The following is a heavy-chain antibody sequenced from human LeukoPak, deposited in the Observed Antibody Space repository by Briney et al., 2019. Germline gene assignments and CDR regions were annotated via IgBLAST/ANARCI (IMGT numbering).Heavy chain of an antibody. D-gene: IGHD3-9*01. CDR3: AATYYDILTGYYPYYFDY. CDR2: INHSGST. Sequence: SETLSLTCAVYGGSFSGYYWSWIRQPPGKGLEWIGEINHSGSTNYNPSLKSRVTISVDTSKNQFSLKLSSVTAADTAVYYCAATYYDILTGYYPYYFDYWGHGTLVTVSS. J-gene: IGHJ4*01. CDR1: GGSFSGYY. V-gene: IGHV4-34*01.